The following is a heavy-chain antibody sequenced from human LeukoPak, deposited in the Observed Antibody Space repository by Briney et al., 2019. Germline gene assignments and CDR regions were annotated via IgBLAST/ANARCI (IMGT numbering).Heavy chain of an antibody. CDR2: LSGSGGST. V-gene: IGHV3-23*01. CDR3: AKESTVTPGNVNWFDT. Sequence: PGGSLRLSCEASGFTFNSYAMSWVRQAPGKGLEWVSTLSGSGGSTYYADSVKGRFTISRDNSKNTLSLQMNSLRAEDTAVYYCAKESTVTPGNVNWFDTWGQGTLVTVSS. CDR1: GFTFNSYA. J-gene: IGHJ5*02. D-gene: IGHD4-17*01.